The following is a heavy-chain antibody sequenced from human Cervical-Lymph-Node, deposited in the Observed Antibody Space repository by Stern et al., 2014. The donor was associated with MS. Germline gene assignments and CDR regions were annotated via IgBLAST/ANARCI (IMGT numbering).Heavy chain of an antibody. J-gene: IGHJ4*02. CDR1: GGSISSDNW. CDR2: VNHSGSA. V-gene: IGHV4-4*02. Sequence: QLQLQESGPGLVKPSGTLSLTCAVSGGSISSDNWWSWVRQPPGKGLEWIGEVNHSGSANYTPSLKSRVPMSVDKPKNQFSLRLTSVTAADTAVYYCARDFEFQLLCDWGQGALVTVSS. D-gene: IGHD2-2*01. CDR3: ARDFEFQLLCD.